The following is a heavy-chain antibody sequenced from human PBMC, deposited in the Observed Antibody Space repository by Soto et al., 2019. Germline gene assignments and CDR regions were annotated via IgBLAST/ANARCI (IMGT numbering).Heavy chain of an antibody. J-gene: IGHJ6*04. V-gene: IGHV3-73*01. CDR1: GFIFSDSG. CDR3: SRLLETTIFGVDV. D-gene: IGHD3-3*01. Sequence: GGSLRLSCAASGFIFSDSGIHWVRQASGKGLEWVGRIRGKAGNYATAFAASVKGRFTISRDDSENTAYLQMNDLRSEDTAVYYCSRLLETTIFGVDVWGKGTTVTVSS. CDR2: IRGKAGNYAT.